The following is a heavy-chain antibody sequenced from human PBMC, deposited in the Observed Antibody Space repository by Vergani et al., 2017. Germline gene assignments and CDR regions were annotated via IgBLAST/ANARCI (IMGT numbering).Heavy chain of an antibody. V-gene: IGHV1-69*14. CDR3: ARGGVYGSGWYLFDY. J-gene: IGHJ4*02. CDR2: SIPIFGIT. D-gene: IGHD6-19*01. CDR1: GGTFSSYA. Sequence: QVDLLQSGAEVKKPGSSVKVSCKASGGTFSSYALSWVRQAPGHGLEWMGGSIPIFGITNYAQKFQGRVTITALKSTSTVYMELTSLRSDDTAVYYCARGGVYGSGWYLFDYWGQGTLVIVSS.